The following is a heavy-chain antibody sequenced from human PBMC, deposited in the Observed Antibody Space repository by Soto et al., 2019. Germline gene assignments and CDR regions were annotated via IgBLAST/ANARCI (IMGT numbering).Heavy chain of an antibody. CDR2: INPSGGST. CDR3: ARDSTPYCSSTSCYHYYYYGMDV. V-gene: IGHV1-46*01. Sequence: QVQLVQSGAEVKKPGASVKVSCKASGYTFTSYYMHWVRQAPGQGLEWMGIINPSGGSTSYAQKFEGRVTMTKDTSTSTVYVELSSLRSEDTAVYYCARDSTPYCSSTSCYHYYYYGMDVWGQGTTVTVSS. J-gene: IGHJ6*02. CDR1: GYTFTSYY. D-gene: IGHD2-2*01.